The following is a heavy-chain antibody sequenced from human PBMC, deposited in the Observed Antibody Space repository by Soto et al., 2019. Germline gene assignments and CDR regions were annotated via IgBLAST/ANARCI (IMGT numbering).Heavy chain of an antibody. J-gene: IGHJ4*02. Sequence: SETLSLTCTVSGGSISSYYRNWIRQPPGKGLEWIGYIYYSGSTNYQPSLKGRVTVSRDTSKNQISLKMRSVTAADMGVYSCARGFRWLDYWGQGTLVTVSS. V-gene: IGHV4-59*01. D-gene: IGHD2-15*01. CDR3: ARGFRWLDY. CDR2: IYYSGST. CDR1: GGSISSYY.